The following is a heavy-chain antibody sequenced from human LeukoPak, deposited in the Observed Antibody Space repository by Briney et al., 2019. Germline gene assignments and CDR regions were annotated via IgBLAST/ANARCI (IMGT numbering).Heavy chain of an antibody. D-gene: IGHD5-18*01. V-gene: IGHV3-7*05. CDR2: IKPDGSEK. CDR3: ASTANNWFDP. J-gene: IGHJ5*02. CDR1: EFPFSSNW. Sequence: PGGSLRLSCAASEFPFSSNWMSWVRQAPGRGLEWVAIIKPDGSEKYYTDSLKGRFTISRGNAQNSLYLQMNSLRVEDTAVYYCASTANNWFDPWGQGTLVTVSS.